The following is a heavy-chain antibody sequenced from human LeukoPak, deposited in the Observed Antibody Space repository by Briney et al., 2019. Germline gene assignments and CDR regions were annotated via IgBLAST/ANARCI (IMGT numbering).Heavy chain of an antibody. Sequence: GSLRLPCAASGITFSSYSMNWRRQAPGKGVEGVSYISSSSSTIYYADSVKGRFTISRDNAKNSLYLQMNSLRAEDTAVYYCARDSPVGWLQFPPDYWGQGTLVTVSS. D-gene: IGHD5-24*01. CDR1: GITFSSYS. CDR3: ARDSPVGWLQFPPDY. CDR2: ISSSSSTI. V-gene: IGHV3-48*01. J-gene: IGHJ4*02.